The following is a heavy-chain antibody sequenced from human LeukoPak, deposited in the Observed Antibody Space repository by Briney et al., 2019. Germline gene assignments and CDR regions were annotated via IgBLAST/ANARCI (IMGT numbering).Heavy chain of an antibody. J-gene: IGHJ4*02. CDR2: IYYSGST. Sequence: PSETLSLTCTVSGGTISSSSYYWDWIRQPPGRGLEWIGSIYYSGSTYYNPSLESRVTISVDTSKNQFSLKLSSVIAADTAVYYCVRRGDSGGYYYFDYWGQGTLVTVSS. D-gene: IGHD3-22*01. CDR3: VRRGDSGGYYYFDY. V-gene: IGHV4-39*01. CDR1: GGTISSSSYY.